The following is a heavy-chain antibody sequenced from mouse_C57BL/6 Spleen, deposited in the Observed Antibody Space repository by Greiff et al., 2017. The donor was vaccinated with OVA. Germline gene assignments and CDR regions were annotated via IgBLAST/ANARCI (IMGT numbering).Heavy chain of an antibody. CDR2: IYPGDGDT. V-gene: IGHV1-80*01. D-gene: IGHD1-1*01. CDR3: ARFYYYVSNAMDY. J-gene: IGHJ4*01. CDR1: GYAFSSYW. Sequence: QVQLKESGAELVKPGASVKISCKASGYAFSSYWMNWVKQRPGKGLEWIGQIYPGDGDTNYNGKFKGKATLTADKSSSTAYMQLSSLTSEDSAVYFCARFYYYVSNAMDYWGQGTSVTVSS.